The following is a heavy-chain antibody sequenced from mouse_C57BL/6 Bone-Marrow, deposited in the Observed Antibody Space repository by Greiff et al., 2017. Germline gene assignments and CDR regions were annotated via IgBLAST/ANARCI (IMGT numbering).Heavy chain of an antibody. J-gene: IGHJ4*01. CDR1: GFTFSDYY. CDR2: ISNGGGST. V-gene: IGHV5-12*01. D-gene: IGHD1-1*01. Sequence: EVQVVESGGGLVQPGGSLKLSCAASGFTFSDYYMYWVRQTPEKRLEWVAYISNGGGSTYYPDTVKGRFTISRDNAKNTLYLQMSRLKSEDTAMYYCARRVVAFYYYAMDYWGQGTSVTVSS. CDR3: ARRVVAFYYYAMDY.